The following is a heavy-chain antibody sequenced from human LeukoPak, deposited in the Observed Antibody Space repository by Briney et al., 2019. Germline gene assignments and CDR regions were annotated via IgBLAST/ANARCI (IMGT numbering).Heavy chain of an antibody. Sequence: SQTLSLTCAVSGGSISSGGYSWSWIRQPPGKGPEWIGYIYHSGSTYYNPSLKSRVTISVDRSKNQFSLKLSSVTAADTAVYYCAREADMYGMDVWGQGTTVTVSS. CDR1: GGSISSGGYS. CDR2: IYHSGST. CDR3: AREADMYGMDV. D-gene: IGHD2-15*01. V-gene: IGHV4-30-2*01. J-gene: IGHJ6*02.